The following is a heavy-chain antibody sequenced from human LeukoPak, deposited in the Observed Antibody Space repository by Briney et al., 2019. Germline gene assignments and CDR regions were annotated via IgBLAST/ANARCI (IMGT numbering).Heavy chain of an antibody. D-gene: IGHD3-3*01. CDR3: ARKELEGSWFDP. Sequence: GGSLRLSCAASGFTLSPYAMNWVRQAPGKGLEWIAFISDSGHTKYNADSVEGRFTISRDNAKNSVFLQMNSLRDEDTAVYYCARKELEGSWFDPWGQGTLVTVTS. J-gene: IGHJ5*02. V-gene: IGHV3-48*02. CDR1: GFTLSPYA. CDR2: ISDSGHTK.